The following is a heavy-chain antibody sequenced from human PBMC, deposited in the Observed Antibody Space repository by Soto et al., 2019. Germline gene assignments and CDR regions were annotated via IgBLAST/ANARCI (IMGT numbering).Heavy chain of an antibody. CDR2: TYYSRNT. J-gene: IGHJ4*02. CDR1: GGSIHSTDFY. D-gene: IGHD3-16*01. CDR3: ARHGHWAPFDD. V-gene: IGHV4-39*01. Sequence: QLQLQESGPGLVKSSETLSLTCSVSGGSIHSTDFYWVWVRQAPGEGLAWIGSTYYSRNTYYNSFLRSRVTLSVDTSKNPFSLRLSPVTAADTAVYYCARHGHWAPFDDWGQGTLVTVSS.